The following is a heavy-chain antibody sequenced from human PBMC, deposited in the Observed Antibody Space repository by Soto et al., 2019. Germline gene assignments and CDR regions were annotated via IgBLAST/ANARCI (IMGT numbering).Heavy chain of an antibody. J-gene: IGHJ5*02. CDR1: GFTFSSYA. V-gene: IGHV3-23*01. CDR2: VSRAGTYT. CDR3: VKYTVTEDLGES. Sequence: EVQLLESGGDVVRPGGSLRLSCAASGFTFSSYAMGWVRQAPGKGLEWVAGVSRAGTYTFYADSVRGRFSISSDNSRYTVDLYMNALRGDDTAVYFCVKYTVTEDLGESWGQGTLVSVSS. D-gene: IGHD3-16*01.